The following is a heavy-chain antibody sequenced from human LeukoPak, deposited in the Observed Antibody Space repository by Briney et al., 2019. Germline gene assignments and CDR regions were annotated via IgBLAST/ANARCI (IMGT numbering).Heavy chain of an antibody. CDR2: INPNSAGT. D-gene: IGHD5-18*01. Sequence: ASMKVSCKASGYTFTGYYMHWVRQAPGQGLEWMGWINPNSAGTNYAQKFQGRVTMTRDTSITTAYMELSRLRSDDTAVYYCAKSRGYSYATDFDYWGQGTLVTVSS. V-gene: IGHV1-2*02. CDR1: GYTFTGYY. J-gene: IGHJ4*02. CDR3: AKSRGYSYATDFDY.